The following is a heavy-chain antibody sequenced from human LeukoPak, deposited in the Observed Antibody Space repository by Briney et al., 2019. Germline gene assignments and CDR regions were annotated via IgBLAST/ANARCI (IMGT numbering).Heavy chain of an antibody. V-gene: IGHV3-53*01. CDR3: ASGWVEGCDF. Sequence: GGSLRLSCAASGFSVSSTYMSWVRQAPGKGLEWVSVTYSGGSTYYADSVKGRFTISRDNSKTTLYVQMNSLRTEDTAVYYCASGWVEGCDFWGQGTLVSVSS. D-gene: IGHD6-19*01. CDR1: GFSVSSTY. CDR2: TYSGGST. J-gene: IGHJ4*02.